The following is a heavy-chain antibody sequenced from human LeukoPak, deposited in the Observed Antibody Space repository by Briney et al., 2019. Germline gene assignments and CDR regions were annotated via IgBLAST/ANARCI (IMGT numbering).Heavy chain of an antibody. CDR3: AKTRVGDIYDAFDI. D-gene: IGHD3-10*01. V-gene: IGHV4-39*07. Sequence: SETLSLTCTVSGGSITSSSYYWGWIRQPPGKGLEWIGSIYYSGSTYYTPSLRSRVTISVDTSKNQFSLNLSSVTAADTAVYYCAKTRVGDIYDAFDIWGQGTMVTVSS. J-gene: IGHJ3*02. CDR1: GGSITSSSYY. CDR2: IYYSGST.